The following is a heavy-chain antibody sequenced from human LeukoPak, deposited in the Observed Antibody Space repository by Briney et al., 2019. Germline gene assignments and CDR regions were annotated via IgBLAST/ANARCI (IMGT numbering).Heavy chain of an antibody. Sequence: GGSLRLSCAASGFTFSSYWMSWVRQAPGKGLEWVSHINADATTKTYADSVKGRFSISRDGAKNSLYLQMNNLRVDDTATYYCARRFRNWGQGILVTVSS. CDR3: ARRFRN. J-gene: IGHJ4*02. V-gene: IGHV3-48*01. CDR1: GFTFSSYW. CDR2: INADATTK.